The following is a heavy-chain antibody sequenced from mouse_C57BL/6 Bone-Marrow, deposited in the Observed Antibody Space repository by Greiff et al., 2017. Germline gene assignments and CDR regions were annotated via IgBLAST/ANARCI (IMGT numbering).Heavy chain of an antibody. J-gene: IGHJ3*01. V-gene: IGHV1-50*01. D-gene: IGHD2-4*01. Sequence: VQLQQPGAELVKPGASVKLSCKASGYTFTSYWMQWVKQRPGQGLEWIGEIDPSDSYTNYNQKFKGKATLTVYTSSSTAYMQLSSLTSEDSAVYYCARAIYDYDPFAYWGQGTLVTVSA. CDR1: GYTFTSYW. CDR3: ARAIYDYDPFAY. CDR2: IDPSDSYT.